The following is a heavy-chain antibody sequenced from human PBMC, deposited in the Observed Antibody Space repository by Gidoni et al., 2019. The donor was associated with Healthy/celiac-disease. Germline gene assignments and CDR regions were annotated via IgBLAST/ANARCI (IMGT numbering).Heavy chain of an antibody. V-gene: IGHV1-2*04. CDR3: ARGVRSSGYFLVLNAFDI. Sequence: QVQLVQSGAEVKKPGASVKVSCKASGYTFTGYYMHWVRQAPGQGLEWMGWINPNSGGTNYAQKFQGWVTMTRDTSISTAYMELSRLRSDDTAVYYCARGVRSSGYFLVLNAFDIWGQGTMVTVSS. CDR1: GYTFTGYY. J-gene: IGHJ3*02. CDR2: INPNSGGT. D-gene: IGHD3-22*01.